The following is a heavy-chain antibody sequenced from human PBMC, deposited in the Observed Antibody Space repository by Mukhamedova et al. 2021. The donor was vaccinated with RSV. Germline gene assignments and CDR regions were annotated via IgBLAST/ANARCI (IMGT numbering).Heavy chain of an antibody. J-gene: IGHJ4*02. V-gene: IGHV1-2*02. D-gene: IGHD5-12*01. CDR3: AKDRNSGHDLDS. Sequence: AQKFQGRVALTRDSPISTAYMELNSLRSDDTAVYYCAKDRNSGHDLDSWGQGTLVTVSS.